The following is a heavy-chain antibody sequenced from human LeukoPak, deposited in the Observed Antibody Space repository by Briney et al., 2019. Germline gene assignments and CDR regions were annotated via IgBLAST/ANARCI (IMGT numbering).Heavy chain of an antibody. V-gene: IGHV1-24*01. CDR3: ATGVPVWLVPSFDY. CDR1: GYTLTELS. J-gene: IGHJ4*02. D-gene: IGHD6-19*01. Sequence: APVKVSCKVSGYTLTELSMHWVRQAPGKGLEWMGGFDPEDGETIYAQKFQGRVTMTEDTSTDTAYMELSSLRSEDTAVYYCATGVPVWLVPSFDYWGQGTLVTVSS. CDR2: FDPEDGET.